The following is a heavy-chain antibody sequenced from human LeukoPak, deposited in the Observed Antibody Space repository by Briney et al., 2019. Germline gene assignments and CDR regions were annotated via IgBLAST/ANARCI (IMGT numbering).Heavy chain of an antibody. D-gene: IGHD5-12*01. V-gene: IGHV1-46*01. CDR1: GYTFTSYY. CDR3: ARDHLVTTILYYYYYSMDV. Sequence: ASVKVSCKASGYTFTSYYMHWVRQAPGQGLEWMGIINPSGGSTSYAQKFQGRVTMTRDTSTSTVYMELSSLRSEDTAVYYCARDHLVTTILYYYYYSMDVWGQGTTVTVSS. J-gene: IGHJ6*02. CDR2: INPSGGST.